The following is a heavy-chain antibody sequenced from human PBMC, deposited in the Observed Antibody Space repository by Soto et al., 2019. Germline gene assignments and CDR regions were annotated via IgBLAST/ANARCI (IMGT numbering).Heavy chain of an antibody. CDR1: GDSISSYY. V-gene: IGHV4-59*08. J-gene: IGHJ4*02. CDR2: IFHTGSA. Sequence: SETLSLTCTVSGDSISSYYWSWIRQPPGKGLEWIGYIFHTGSANYNPSLKSRVTISIDTSKNQFSLRLSSVTAADTAVYYCARQPYPSGAYYFDSWGQGTPVTVSS. D-gene: IGHD6-19*01. CDR3: ARQPYPSGAYYFDS.